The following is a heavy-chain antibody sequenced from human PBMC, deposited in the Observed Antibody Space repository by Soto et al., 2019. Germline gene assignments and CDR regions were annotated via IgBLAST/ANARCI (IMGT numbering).Heavy chain of an antibody. CDR3: AEGGFYDGFDY. CDR1: GFTFNNFP. Sequence: EVQLLESGGGLVQPGGSLRLSCVASGFTFNNFPMSWVRQAPGEGLEWVSSITKNSDRTYYAASVKGRFTISRDNSKNAVFLQLNSLRDEDTALYYCAEGGFYDGFDYWGQGTLVTVSS. D-gene: IGHD5-12*01. CDR2: ITKNSDRT. J-gene: IGHJ4*02. V-gene: IGHV3-23*01.